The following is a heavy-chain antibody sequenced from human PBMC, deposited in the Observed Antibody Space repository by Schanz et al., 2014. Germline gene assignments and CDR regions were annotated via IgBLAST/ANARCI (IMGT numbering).Heavy chain of an antibody. CDR2: IHPSGGST. D-gene: IGHD1-26*01. Sequence: QVQLVQSGSELTRPGASVKVSCKASGYNFTTYTMNWVRQAPGQGPEWMGIIHPSGGSTNYAQQFLGRLTMTRDTSTNTVYMNLSRLTSADTAVYFCARGFLASGGKTFDCWGQGTLVTVSS. CDR1: GYNFTTYT. CDR3: ARGFLASGGKTFDC. V-gene: IGHV1-46*01. J-gene: IGHJ4*02.